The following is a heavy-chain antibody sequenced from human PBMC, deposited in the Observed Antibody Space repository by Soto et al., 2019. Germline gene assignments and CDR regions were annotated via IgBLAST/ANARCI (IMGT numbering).Heavy chain of an antibody. V-gene: IGHV3-74*01. CDR2: INSDASST. D-gene: IGHD1-26*01. CDR3: ARGFRSGSYPYYYYAMDV. CDR1: GFTFNIYW. Sequence: EVQLVESGGGLVQPGGSLRLSCAASGFTFNIYWMHWVRQAPGKGLVWVSRINSDASSTNYADSVKGRFTISRDNAKNTLYLQMNSLRVEDTAVYYCARGFRSGSYPYYYYAMDVWGQGTTVTVSS. J-gene: IGHJ6*02.